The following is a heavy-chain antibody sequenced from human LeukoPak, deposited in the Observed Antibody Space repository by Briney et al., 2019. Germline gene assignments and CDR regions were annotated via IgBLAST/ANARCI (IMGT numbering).Heavy chain of an antibody. CDR2: TRNKANSYTT. Sequence: GGSLRLSCAASGFTFSDHYMDWVRQAPGKGLEWVGRTRNKANSYTTEYAASVKGRFTISRDDSMNSLYLQMNSLKAEDTAVYYCARVVLVGTTYSYFDYWGQGTLVTVSS. V-gene: IGHV3-72*01. D-gene: IGHD1-26*01. CDR3: ARVVLVGTTYSYFDY. CDR1: GFTFSDHY. J-gene: IGHJ4*02.